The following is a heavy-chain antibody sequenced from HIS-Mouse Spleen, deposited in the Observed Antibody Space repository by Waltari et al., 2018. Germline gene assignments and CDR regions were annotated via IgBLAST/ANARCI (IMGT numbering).Heavy chain of an antibody. V-gene: IGHV4-38-2*02. CDR2: IYHSGST. J-gene: IGHJ5*02. CDR3: ARVKT. Sequence: QVQLQESGPGLVKPSETLSLTCTVSGYSISSGYYWGWIRQPPGKGLEWIGGIYHSGSTYYNPSLKNRVTISVDTSKNQFSLKMSSVTAADTAVYYCARVKTWGQGTLVTVSS. CDR1: GYSISSGYY.